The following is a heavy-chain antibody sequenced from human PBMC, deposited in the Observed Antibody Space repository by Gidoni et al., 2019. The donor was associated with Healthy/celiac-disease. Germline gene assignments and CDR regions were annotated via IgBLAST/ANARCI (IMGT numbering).Heavy chain of an antibody. CDR1: GFTFRSYS. D-gene: IGHD3-3*01. CDR2: ISSSSSYI. CDR3: ARGHYDFWSGHLYYYYYYGMDV. V-gene: IGHV3-21*01. J-gene: IGHJ6*02. Sequence: EVQLVESGGGLVKPGGSLRLYCAASGFTFRSYSMNWVRQAPGKGLEWVSSISSSSSYIYYADSVKGRFTISRDNAKNSLYLQMNSLRAEDTAVYYCARGHYDFWSGHLYYYYYYGMDVWGQGTTVTVSS.